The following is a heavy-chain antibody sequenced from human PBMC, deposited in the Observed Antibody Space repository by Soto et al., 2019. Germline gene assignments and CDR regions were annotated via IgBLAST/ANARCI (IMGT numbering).Heavy chain of an antibody. CDR2: ISSSSSYI. Sequence: GSLRLSCAASGFTFSSYSMNWVRQAPGKGLEWVSSISSSSSYIYYADSVKGRFTISRDNAKNSLYLQMNSLRAEDTAVYYCAREPTSRALHDAFDIWGQGTMVTVSS. J-gene: IGHJ3*02. CDR1: GFTFSSYS. CDR3: AREPTSRALHDAFDI. V-gene: IGHV3-21*01.